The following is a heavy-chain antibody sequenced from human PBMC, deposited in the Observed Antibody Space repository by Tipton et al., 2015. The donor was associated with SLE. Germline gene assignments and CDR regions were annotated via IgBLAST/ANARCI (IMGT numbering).Heavy chain of an antibody. CDR2: IYHSGNT. Sequence: TLSLTCVVSGGSINSSNWWSWVRQPPGKGLEWIGEIYHSGNTNYNPSLKSRVTMSVDTSKNQFSLKLSSVTAADTAVYHCARSDYGDWYFPLWGRGTLVTVSS. CDR3: ARSDYGDWYFPL. D-gene: IGHD4-17*01. V-gene: IGHV4-4*02. CDR1: GGSINSSNW. J-gene: IGHJ2*01.